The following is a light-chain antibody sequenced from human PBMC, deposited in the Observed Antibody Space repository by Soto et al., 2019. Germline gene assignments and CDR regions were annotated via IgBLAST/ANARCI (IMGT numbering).Light chain of an antibody. CDR1: QSVTSSY. CDR2: GAS. J-gene: IGKJ5*01. Sequence: EMVLTQSPGTLSLSPGERATLSCRASQSVTSSYLAWYQQKPGQAPRLLIYGASSRATGIPDRFSGSGSGTDFTLTISKPEPEYFAVYYCQQYGSSPTFGQGTRLEIK. V-gene: IGKV3-20*01. CDR3: QQYGSSPT.